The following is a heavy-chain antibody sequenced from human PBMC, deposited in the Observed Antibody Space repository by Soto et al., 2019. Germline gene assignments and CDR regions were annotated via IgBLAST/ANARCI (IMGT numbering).Heavy chain of an antibody. CDR2: ISYDGSNK. J-gene: IGHJ6*02. D-gene: IGHD2-15*01. CDR1: GFTFSSYA. CDR3: ARSMVVVVAATISTGGMDV. Sequence: QVQLVESGGGVVQPGRSLRLSCAASGFTFSSYAMHWVRQAPGKGLEWVAVISYDGSNKYYADSEKGRFTISRDNSKNTLYLQMNSLRAEETAVYYCARSMVVVVAATISTGGMDVWGQGTTVTVSS. V-gene: IGHV3-30-3*01.